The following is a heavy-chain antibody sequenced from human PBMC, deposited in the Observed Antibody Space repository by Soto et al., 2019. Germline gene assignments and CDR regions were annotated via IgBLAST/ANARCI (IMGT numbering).Heavy chain of an antibody. CDR1: GGSISSSSYY. CDR3: ARGPGHGSGSYYNRRYYYYYGMDV. D-gene: IGHD3-10*01. CDR2: IYYSGST. V-gene: IGHV4-39*07. Sequence: SETLSLTCTVSGGSISSSSYYWGWIRQPPGKGLEGIGSIYYSGSTNNNPSLKSRVTISVDTSKNQFSLKLSSVTAADTAVYYCARGPGHGSGSYYNRRYYYYYGMDVWGQGTTVTVSS. J-gene: IGHJ6*02.